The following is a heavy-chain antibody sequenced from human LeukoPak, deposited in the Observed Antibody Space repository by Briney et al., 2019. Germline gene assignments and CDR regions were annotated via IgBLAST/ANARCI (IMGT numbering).Heavy chain of an antibody. D-gene: IGHD3-22*01. Sequence: SGPALVKPTQTLTLTCTFSGFSLSTSGMCVSWIRQPPGKALEWLARIDWDDDKYYSTSLKTRLTISKDTSKNQVVLTMTNMDPVDTATYYCARIRDYDSSGYLIDYWGQGTLVTVPS. V-gene: IGHV2-70*11. CDR2: IDWDDDK. CDR1: GFSLSTSGMC. J-gene: IGHJ4*02. CDR3: ARIRDYDSSGYLIDY.